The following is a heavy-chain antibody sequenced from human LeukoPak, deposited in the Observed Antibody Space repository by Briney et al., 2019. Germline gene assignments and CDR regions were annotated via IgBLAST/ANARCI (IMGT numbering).Heavy chain of an antibody. D-gene: IGHD4-17*01. V-gene: IGHV1-18*01. CDR3: ARDEVGATVTPFDY. Sequence: GASVTVSCKASGYTFTSYGISWVRQAPGQGLEWMGWISAYNGNTNYAQKLQGRVTMTTDTSTSTAYMELRSLRSDDTAVYYCARDEVGATVTPFDYWGQGTLVTVSS. J-gene: IGHJ4*02. CDR1: GYTFTSYG. CDR2: ISAYNGNT.